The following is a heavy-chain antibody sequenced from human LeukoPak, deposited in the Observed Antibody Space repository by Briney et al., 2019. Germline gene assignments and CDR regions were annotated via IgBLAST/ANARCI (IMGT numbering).Heavy chain of an antibody. V-gene: IGHV3-11*04. Sequence: GGSLRLSCTASGFTFSDYYMSWIRQTPGKGLEWLSYISTRDNTIQYADSVKGRFTISRDNANNSVYLQMNSLTAEDTAVYYCASGTILDPWGQGTLVTVSS. CDR2: ISTRDNTI. D-gene: IGHD2-21*01. CDR1: GFTFSDYY. J-gene: IGHJ5*02. CDR3: ASGTILDP.